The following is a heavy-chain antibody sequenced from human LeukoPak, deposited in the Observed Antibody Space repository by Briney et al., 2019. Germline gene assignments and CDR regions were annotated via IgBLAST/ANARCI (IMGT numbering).Heavy chain of an antibody. CDR2: IYYSGST. V-gene: IGHV4-59*01. J-gene: IGHJ4*02. D-gene: IGHD2-15*01. CDR3: ASSHLSVALFDY. CDR1: GGSISSYY. Sequence: SETLSLTCTVSGGSISSYYWSWIRQPPGKGLEWIGYIYYSGSTNYNPSLKSRVTISVDTSKNQFTLKLSSVTAADTAVYYCASSHLSVALFDYWGQGTLVTVSS.